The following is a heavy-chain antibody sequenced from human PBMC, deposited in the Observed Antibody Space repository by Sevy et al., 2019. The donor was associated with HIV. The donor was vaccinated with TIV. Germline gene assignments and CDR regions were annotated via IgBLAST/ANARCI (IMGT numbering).Heavy chain of an antibody. D-gene: IGHD6-19*01. CDR1: GYTFTGYY. Sequence: ASVKVPCKASGYTFTGYYMHWVRQAPGQGLEWMGRINPNSGGTNYAQKFQGRVTMTRDTSISTAYMELSRLRSDDTAVYYCARGKIAVAGQDYWGQGTLVTVSS. V-gene: IGHV1-2*06. CDR2: INPNSGGT. J-gene: IGHJ4*02. CDR3: ARGKIAVAGQDY.